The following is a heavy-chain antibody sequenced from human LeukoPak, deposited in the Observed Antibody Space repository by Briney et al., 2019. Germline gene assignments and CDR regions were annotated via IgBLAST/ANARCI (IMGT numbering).Heavy chain of an antibody. CDR3: ARDWARDGYKITDY. CDR1: GFTFSSYS. Sequence: GGSLRLSCAASGFTFSSYSMNWVRQAPGKGLEWVSYISSSSSTIYYADSVKGRFTISRDNAKNSLYLQMNSLRAEDTAVYYCARDWARDGYKITDYWGQGILVTVSS. V-gene: IGHV3-48*01. D-gene: IGHD5-24*01. J-gene: IGHJ4*02. CDR2: ISSSSSTI.